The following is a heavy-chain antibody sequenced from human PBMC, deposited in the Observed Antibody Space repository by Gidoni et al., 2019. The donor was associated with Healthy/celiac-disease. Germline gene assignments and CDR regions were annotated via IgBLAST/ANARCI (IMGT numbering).Heavy chain of an antibody. CDR1: GFPFSSYA. D-gene: IGHD3-22*01. Sequence: EVQLFESGGGLVQPGGSLRLSCAASGFPFSSYAMSWVRQDPGKGLEWVSAISGSGGRTYYADSVKGRITISRDNSKNTLYLQMNSLRAEDTAVYYCAKDRKGYYDSSGLDYWGQGTLVTVSS. J-gene: IGHJ4*02. CDR3: AKDRKGYYDSSGLDY. CDR2: ISGSGGRT. V-gene: IGHV3-23*01.